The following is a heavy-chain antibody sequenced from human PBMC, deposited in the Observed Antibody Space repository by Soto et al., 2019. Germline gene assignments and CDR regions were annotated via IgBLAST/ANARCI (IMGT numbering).Heavy chain of an antibody. Sequence: PGGSLRLSCAASGFTFSSYGMHWVRQAPGKGLEWVAVIWYDGSNKYYADSVKGRFTISRDNSKNTLYLQMNSLRAEDTAVYYCARDGPPRVTFGGVIVYYYYYMDGWGKGTTVTVSS. CDR1: GFTFSSYG. D-gene: IGHD3-16*02. V-gene: IGHV3-33*01. CDR3: ARDGPPRVTFGGVIVYYYYYMDG. CDR2: IWYDGSNK. J-gene: IGHJ6*03.